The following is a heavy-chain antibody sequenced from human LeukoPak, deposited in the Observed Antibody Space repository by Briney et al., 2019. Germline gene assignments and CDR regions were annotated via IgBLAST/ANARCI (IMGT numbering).Heavy chain of an antibody. V-gene: IGHV4-59*08. Sequence: SETLSLTCTVSGGSISSYYWSWIRQPPGKGLEWIGYIYYSGSTNYNPSLKSRVTISVDTSKNQFSLKLSSVTAADTAVYYCARRGYCSSTNCYIFDYWGQGILVTVSS. CDR1: GGSISSYY. CDR3: ARRGYCSSTNCYIFDY. CDR2: IYYSGST. J-gene: IGHJ4*02. D-gene: IGHD2-2*02.